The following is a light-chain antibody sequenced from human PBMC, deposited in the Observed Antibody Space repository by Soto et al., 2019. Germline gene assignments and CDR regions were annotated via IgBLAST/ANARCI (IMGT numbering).Light chain of an antibody. CDR2: GTS. CDR3: QQYGSSLFT. J-gene: IGKJ3*01. CDR1: QSVSSKY. Sequence: EIVLTQSPGTLSLSPGERATLSCRASQSVSSKYLAWYQQKPGQPPRVLIYGTSIRATGIPERFSGGGSGTYFTLTTTRLESEDFAVYYCQQYGSSLFTFGPGTKVDFK. V-gene: IGKV3-20*01.